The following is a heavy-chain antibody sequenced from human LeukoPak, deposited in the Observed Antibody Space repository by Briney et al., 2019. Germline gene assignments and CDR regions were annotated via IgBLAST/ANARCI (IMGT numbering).Heavy chain of an antibody. CDR2: IYHSGST. V-gene: IGHV4-30-2*01. CDR1: GGSISSGGYY. CDR3: ARLPLGSSSSWYADY. D-gene: IGHD6-13*01. J-gene: IGHJ4*02. Sequence: PSETLSLTCTVSGGSISSGGYYWSWIRQPPGKGLEWIGYIYHSGSTYYNPSLKSRVTISVDRSKNQFSLKLSSVTAADTAVYYCARLPLGSSSSWYADYWGQGTLVTVSS.